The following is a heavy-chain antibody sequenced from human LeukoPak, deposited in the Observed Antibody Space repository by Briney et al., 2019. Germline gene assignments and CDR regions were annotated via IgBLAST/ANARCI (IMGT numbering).Heavy chain of an antibody. CDR1: GGSVSSGSYY. CDR2: IYTNGST. V-gene: IGHV4-61*02. Sequence: SQTLSLTCTVAGGSVSSGSYYWSWIRQPAGKGLEWIGRIYTNGSTNYNPSLKSRVTISVDTSKNQFSLKLNSVTAADTAVYYCARGTTVTSSGYFQHWGQGTLVNVSS. D-gene: IGHD4-17*01. J-gene: IGHJ1*01. CDR3: ARGTTVTSSGYFQH.